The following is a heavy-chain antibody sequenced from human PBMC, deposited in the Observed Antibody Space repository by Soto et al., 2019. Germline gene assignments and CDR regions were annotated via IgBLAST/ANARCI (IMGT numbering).Heavy chain of an antibody. CDR1: GGSISSYY. V-gene: IGHV4-4*07. Sequence: SETLSLTCTGSGGSISSYYCSWIRQPAGKGLEWIGRIYTSGSTNYNPSLKSRVTMSVDTSKNQFSLKLSSVTAADTAVYYCARGAYGSGSYADYWGQGTLVTVCS. J-gene: IGHJ4*02. CDR3: ARGAYGSGSYADY. D-gene: IGHD3-10*01. CDR2: IYTSGST.